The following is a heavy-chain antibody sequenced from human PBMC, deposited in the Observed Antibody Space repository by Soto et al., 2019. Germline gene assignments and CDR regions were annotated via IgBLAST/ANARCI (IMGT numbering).Heavy chain of an antibody. CDR3: ARTRAVWFDP. D-gene: IGHD6-19*01. V-gene: IGHV4-39*01. CDR2: IYYSGST. CDR1: GGSISSSSYY. Sequence: QLQLQESGPGLVKPSETLSLTCTVSGGSISSSSYYWGWIRQPPGKGLEWIGSIYYSGSTYYNPSLKSRVTISVNTSKNQFSLKLSSVTAADTAVYYCARTRAVWFDPWGQGTLVTVSS. J-gene: IGHJ5*02.